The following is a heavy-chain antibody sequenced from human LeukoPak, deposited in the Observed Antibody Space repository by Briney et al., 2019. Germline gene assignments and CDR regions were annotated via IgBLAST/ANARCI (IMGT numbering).Heavy chain of an antibody. V-gene: IGHV3-23*01. CDR3: AKRAASGNYFFDY. CDR2: ISSSGGSS. CDR1: GFTFSSYA. Sequence: GGSLRLSCAASGFTFSSYAMSWVRQAPGKELEWVSAISSSGGSSYYADSVKGRFTISRDNSKNTLYLQMNSLRAEDTALYYCAKRAASGNYFFDYWGQGTLVTASS. J-gene: IGHJ4*02. D-gene: IGHD1-26*01.